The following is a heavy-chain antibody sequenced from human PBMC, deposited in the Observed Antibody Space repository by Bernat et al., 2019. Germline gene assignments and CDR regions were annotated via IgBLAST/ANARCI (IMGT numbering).Heavy chain of an antibody. CDR1: GFTFSSYA. J-gene: IGHJ6*02. D-gene: IGHD3-10*01. Sequence: EVQLLESGGGLVQPGGSLRLSCAASGFTFSSYAMSWVRQAPGKGLEWVSAISGSGGSTYYADSVKGRFTISRDNSKNTLYLQMNSLRAEDTAVYYCAKNYGSGSYDYYYYGMDVWGQGTTVTVSS. V-gene: IGHV3-23*01. CDR2: ISGSGGST. CDR3: AKNYGSGSYDYYYYGMDV.